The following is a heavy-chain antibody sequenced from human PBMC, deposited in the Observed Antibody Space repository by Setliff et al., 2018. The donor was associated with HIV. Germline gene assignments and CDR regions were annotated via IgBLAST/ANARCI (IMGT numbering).Heavy chain of an antibody. CDR1: GYAFTSQF. CDR3: ARDLAAVRHYY. V-gene: IGHV1-46*01. CDR2: ISPSGDRT. J-gene: IGHJ4*02. D-gene: IGHD6-13*01. Sequence: ASVKVSCKASGYAFTSQFMHWVRQAPGQGLEWMGIISPSGDRTTYAQRFRGRVTMTSDTSTSTAYMELSSLRSEDTAVYYCARDLAAVRHYYWGQGTLVTVSS.